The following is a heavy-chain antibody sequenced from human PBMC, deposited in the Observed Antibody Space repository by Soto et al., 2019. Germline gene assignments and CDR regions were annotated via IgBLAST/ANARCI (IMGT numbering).Heavy chain of an antibody. CDR2: IYHSGST. CDR3: ARYPGSSSTIDFDY. J-gene: IGHJ4*02. CDR1: GGSISSGGYY. V-gene: IGHV4-31*03. Sequence: QVQLQESGPGLVKPSQTLSLTCTVSGGSISSGGYYWSWIRQHPGKGLEWIGYIYHSGSTYYNPSLKSRVTISVDTSKNQFSLKLSSVTAAATAVYYCARYPGSSSTIDFDYWGQGTLVTVSS. D-gene: IGHD6-6*01.